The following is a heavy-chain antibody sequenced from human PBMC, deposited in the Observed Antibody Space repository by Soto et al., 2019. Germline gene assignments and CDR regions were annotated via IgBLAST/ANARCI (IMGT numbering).Heavy chain of an antibody. CDR1: GYTFTSYY. CDR3: AIGKRVVITTPLPDY. J-gene: IGHJ4*02. CDR2: INPSGGST. Sequence: ASVKVSCKASGYTFTSYYMHWVRQATGQGLEWMGIINPSGGSTSYAQKFQGRVTMTRDTSTSTVYMELSSLRSEDTAVYYCAIGKRVVITTPLPDYWGQGTLVTVSS. D-gene: IGHD3-22*01. V-gene: IGHV1-46*03.